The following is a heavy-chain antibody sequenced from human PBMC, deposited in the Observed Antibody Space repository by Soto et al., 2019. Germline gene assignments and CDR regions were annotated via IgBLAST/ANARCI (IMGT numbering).Heavy chain of an antibody. CDR3: GRRGHSYGFSLGMDV. J-gene: IGHJ6*02. CDR2: IYYSGST. CDR1: GCSISSGGYY. V-gene: IGHV4-31*03. Sequence: QVQLQESGPGLVKPSQTLSLTCTVSGCSISSGGYYWSWIRQHPGKGLEWIGYIYYSGSTYYNPSLKRRVTISVATSKNQFSQKLSSVSAADTAVYYCGRRGHSYGFSLGMDVWGQGSTVTVSS. D-gene: IGHD5-18*01.